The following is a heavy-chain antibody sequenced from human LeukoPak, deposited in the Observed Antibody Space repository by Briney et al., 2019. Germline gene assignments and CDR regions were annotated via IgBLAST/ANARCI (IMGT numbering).Heavy chain of an antibody. CDR2: ISGSGGST. V-gene: IGHV3-23*01. Sequence: GGSLRLSCAASGFTFSSYAMSWVRQAPGKGLEWVSAISGSGGSTYYADSVKGRFTISRDNSKNTPYLQMNSLRAEDTAVYYCAKSHYYDSSVGYWGQGTLVTVSS. D-gene: IGHD3-22*01. J-gene: IGHJ4*02. CDR3: AKSHYYDSSVGY. CDR1: GFTFSSYA.